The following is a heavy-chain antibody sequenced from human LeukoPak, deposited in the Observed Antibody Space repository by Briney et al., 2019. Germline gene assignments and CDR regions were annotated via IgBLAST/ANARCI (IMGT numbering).Heavy chain of an antibody. J-gene: IGHJ5*02. CDR3: ARDHDFWSNWFDP. V-gene: IGHV4-39*07. CDR1: GGSISSSSYY. D-gene: IGHD3-3*01. Sequence: SETLSLTCTVSGGSISSSSYYWGWIRQPPGKGLEWIGSIYYSGSTYYNPSLKSRVTISVDTSKNQFSLKLTSVTAADTAVYYCARDHDFWSNWFDPWGQGTLVTVSS. CDR2: IYYSGST.